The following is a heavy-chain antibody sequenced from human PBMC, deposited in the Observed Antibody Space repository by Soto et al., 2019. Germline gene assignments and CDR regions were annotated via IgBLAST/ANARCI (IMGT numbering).Heavy chain of an antibody. CDR1: GGTFSSYT. CDR2: IIPILGIA. CDR3: ARERGGLYGSGSYLWFDP. D-gene: IGHD3-10*01. V-gene: IGHV1-69*08. Sequence: QVQLVQSGAEVKKPGSSVKVSCKAPGGTFSSYTISWVRQAPGQGLEWMGRIIPILGIANYAQKFQGRVTITADKSTSTSYMELGSLRSEDTAVYYCARERGGLYGSGSYLWFDPWGQGTLVTVSS. J-gene: IGHJ5*02.